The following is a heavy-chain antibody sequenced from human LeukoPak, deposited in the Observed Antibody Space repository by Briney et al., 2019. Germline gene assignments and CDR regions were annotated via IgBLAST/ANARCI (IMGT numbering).Heavy chain of an antibody. D-gene: IGHD6-13*01. CDR1: GGSISSGSYY. CDR2: IYTSGST. Sequence: SETLSLTCTVSGGSISSGSYYWSWIRQPAGKGLEWIGRIYTSGSTNYNPSLKSRVTISVDTSKNQFYLKLSSVTAADTAVYYCARQVLGYSSSWYSTRYNWFDPWGQGTLVTVSS. CDR3: ARQVLGYSSSWYSTRYNWFDP. V-gene: IGHV4-61*02. J-gene: IGHJ5*02.